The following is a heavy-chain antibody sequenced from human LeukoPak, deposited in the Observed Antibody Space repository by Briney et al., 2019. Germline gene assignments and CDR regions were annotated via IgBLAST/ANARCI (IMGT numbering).Heavy chain of an antibody. V-gene: IGHV3-23*01. Sequence: PGGSLRLSCAASGFTFSSYAMSWVRQAPGKGLEWVSAISGSGGSTYYADSVKGRFTISRDNSKNTLYLQMNSLRAEDTAVYYCARSSGIAVAGTLGYWGQGTLVTVSS. CDR1: GFTFSSYA. J-gene: IGHJ4*02. CDR2: ISGSGGST. D-gene: IGHD6-19*01. CDR3: ARSSGIAVAGTLGY.